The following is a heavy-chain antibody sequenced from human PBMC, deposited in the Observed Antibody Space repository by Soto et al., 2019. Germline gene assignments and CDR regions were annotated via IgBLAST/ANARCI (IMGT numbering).Heavy chain of an antibody. Sequence: ASVKVSCKVSGYTLTELSMHWVRQAPGKGLEWMGGFDPEDGETIYAQKFQGRVTMTRDTSASTAYMELSSLISEDTAVYYCAKDRNPNIAVAGLFDSWGQGALVTVSS. V-gene: IGHV1-24*01. CDR2: FDPEDGET. CDR3: AKDRNPNIAVAGLFDS. CDR1: GYTLTELS. D-gene: IGHD6-19*01. J-gene: IGHJ4*02.